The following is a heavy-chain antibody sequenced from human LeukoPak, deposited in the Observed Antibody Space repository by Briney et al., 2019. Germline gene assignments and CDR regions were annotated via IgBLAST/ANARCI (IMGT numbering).Heavy chain of an antibody. CDR1: GGTFSGYA. Sequence: SVKVSCKASGGTFSGYAISWVRQAPGQGLEWMGGIIPIFGTANYAQKFQGRVTITADESTSTAYMELSSLRSEDTAVYYCARNRGRDGYNYLDYWGQGTLVTVSS. D-gene: IGHD5-24*01. J-gene: IGHJ4*02. CDR2: IIPIFGTA. CDR3: ARNRGRDGYNYLDY. V-gene: IGHV1-69*13.